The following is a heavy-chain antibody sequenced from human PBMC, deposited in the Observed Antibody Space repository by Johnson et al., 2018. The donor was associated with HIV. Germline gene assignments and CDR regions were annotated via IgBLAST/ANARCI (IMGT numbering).Heavy chain of an antibody. D-gene: IGHD3-16*01. Sequence: QLVESGGGLVQPGRSLRLSCTASGFTFGDYALNWFRQAPGKGLEWVGFIRSKTYGVTTEYAASVKGRFSILRDESKTIAYLQMNSLKIDDTAVYYCTTDQVGRKYGGKYHIWGQGTMVTVSS. CDR2: IRSKTYGVTT. V-gene: IGHV3-49*03. J-gene: IGHJ3*02. CDR3: TTDQVGRKYGGKYHI. CDR1: GFTFGDYA.